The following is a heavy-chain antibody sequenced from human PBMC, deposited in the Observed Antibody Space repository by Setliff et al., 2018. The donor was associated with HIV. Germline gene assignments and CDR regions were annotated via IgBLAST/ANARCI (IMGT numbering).Heavy chain of an antibody. CDR2: IYYSGTT. D-gene: IGHD3-3*01. CDR1: GGSIISGGYY. CDR3: ARDPFLAQGFWSGYYSDY. V-gene: IGHV4-31*03. Sequence: SETLSLTCSVSGGSIISGGYYWSWIRQHPGKGLEWIGYIYYSGTTNYNPSLKSRVTISLDTSKQQFSLKLTSLTAADTAVYYCARDPFLAQGFWSGYYSDYWGQGTLVTVSS. J-gene: IGHJ4*02.